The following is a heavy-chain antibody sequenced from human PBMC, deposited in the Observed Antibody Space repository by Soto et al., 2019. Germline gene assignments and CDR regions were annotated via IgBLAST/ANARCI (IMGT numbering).Heavy chain of an antibody. CDR1: GGSISSGDYY. J-gene: IGHJ5*02. V-gene: IGHV4-30-4*01. Sequence: PSETLSLTCTVSGGSISSGDYYWSWIRQPPGKGLEWIGYIYYSGSTYYNPSLKSRVTISVDTSKNQFSLKLSSVTAADTAVYYCAREPLLSIDLSGWFDPWGQGTLVTVSS. CDR2: IYYSGST. D-gene: IGHD1-26*01. CDR3: AREPLLSIDLSGWFDP.